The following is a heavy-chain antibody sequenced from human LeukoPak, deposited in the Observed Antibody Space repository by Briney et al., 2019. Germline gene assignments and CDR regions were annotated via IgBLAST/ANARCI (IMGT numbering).Heavy chain of an antibody. CDR2: ISNSGST. V-gene: IGHV4-59*11. J-gene: IGHJ6*03. CDR1: GGSISSHY. CDR3: GRDALVGYFSYYYMDV. D-gene: IGHD2-15*01. Sequence: PSETLSFTCTVSGGSISSHYWTWIRQSPVKGLEWIGDISNSGSTSYNPSLKSRVTISIDTSMNQFSLKLSSVTAADTAVYYCGRDALVGYFSYYYMDVWGKGTTVTVSS.